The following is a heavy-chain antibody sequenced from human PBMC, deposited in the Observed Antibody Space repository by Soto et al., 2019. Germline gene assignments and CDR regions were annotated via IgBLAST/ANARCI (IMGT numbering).Heavy chain of an antibody. CDR1: GGSISSYY. D-gene: IGHD3-22*01. CDR3: ARATGYYYDSSGYSDAFDI. Sequence: PSETLSLTCTVSGGSISSYYWSWIRQPPGKGLEWIGYIYYSGSTNYNPSLKSRVTISVDTSKNQFSLKLSSVTAADTAVYYCARATGYYYDSSGYSDAFDIWGQGTMVT. J-gene: IGHJ3*02. CDR2: IYYSGST. V-gene: IGHV4-59*01.